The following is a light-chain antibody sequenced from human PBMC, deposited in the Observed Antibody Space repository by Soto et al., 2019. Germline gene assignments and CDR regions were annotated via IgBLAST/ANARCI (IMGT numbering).Light chain of an antibody. Sequence: DIQMTQSPSAMSASVGDRVTITCRASQGVSDYLAWFQLKPGKVPKCLIYAASSLQRGVPSRFSGSGSGTEFTLTISSLQPEDFATYYCLQHDIYPWTFGQGTKVEIK. CDR1: QGVSDY. CDR2: AAS. V-gene: IGKV1-17*03. J-gene: IGKJ1*01. CDR3: LQHDIYPWT.